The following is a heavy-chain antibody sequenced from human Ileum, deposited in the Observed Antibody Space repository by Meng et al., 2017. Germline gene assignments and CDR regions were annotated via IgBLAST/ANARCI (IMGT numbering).Heavy chain of an antibody. Sequence: VKPQGAVRGLMTPSGTLALTCAVSGGSISSSNWWSWVRQPPGKGLEWIGEIYHSGSTNYNPSLKSRVTISVDKSKNQFSLKLSSVTAADTAVYYCATTMVRGVSGGYFDYWGQGTLVTVSS. V-gene: IGHV4-4*02. CDR2: IYHSGST. CDR1: GGSISSSNW. J-gene: IGHJ4*02. D-gene: IGHD3-10*01. CDR3: ATTMVRGVSGGYFDY.